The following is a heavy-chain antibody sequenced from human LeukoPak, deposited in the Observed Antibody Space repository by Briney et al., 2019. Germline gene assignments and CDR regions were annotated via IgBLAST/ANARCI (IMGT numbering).Heavy chain of an antibody. CDR2: ISGSGGST. Sequence: PGGSLRLSCAAFGFTFSSYAMSWVRQAPGKGLEWVSAISGSGGSTYYADSVKGRFTISRDNFKNTLYLQMNSLRAEDTAIYYCAVSGRYYGYWGQGTLVTVSS. CDR3: AVSGRYYGY. J-gene: IGHJ4*02. D-gene: IGHD1-26*01. V-gene: IGHV3-23*01. CDR1: GFTFSSYA.